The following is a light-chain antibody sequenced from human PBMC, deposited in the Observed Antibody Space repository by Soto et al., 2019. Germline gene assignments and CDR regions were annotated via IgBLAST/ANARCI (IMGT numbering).Light chain of an antibody. V-gene: IGKV3-11*01. CDR1: QYINTR. CDR2: DAY. Sequence: EIVLTQSPATLSSFPGDRVTLSCRASQYINTRLAWYQHRPGQAPRLLIYDAYNRATGIPPRFSGSGSGTDGTLTISSLEPEDSEDYYCQQRHMWPITFGQGTRLEI. CDR3: QQRHMWPIT. J-gene: IGKJ5*01.